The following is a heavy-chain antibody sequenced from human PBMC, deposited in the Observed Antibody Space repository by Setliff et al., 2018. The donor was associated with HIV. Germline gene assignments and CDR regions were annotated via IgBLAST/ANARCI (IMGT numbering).Heavy chain of an antibody. J-gene: IGHJ4*02. CDR3: ARGSWVGGATPTDY. Sequence: SVKVSCKASGYTFNSYGISWVRQAPGQGLEWMGGIIPIFGTANYAQKFQGRVTITADESTSTSSMELSNLGSEDTAVYYCARGSWVGGATPTDYWDRGKLVTVSS. D-gene: IGHD2-15*01. V-gene: IGHV1-69*13. CDR1: GYTFNSYG. CDR2: IIPIFGTA.